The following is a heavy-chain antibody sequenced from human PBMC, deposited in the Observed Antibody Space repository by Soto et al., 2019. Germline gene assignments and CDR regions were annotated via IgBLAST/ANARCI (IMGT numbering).Heavy chain of an antibody. Sequence: GGSLRLSCAASGFTFSSYAMSWVRQAPGKGLEWVSAISGSGGSTYYADSVKGRFTISRDNSKNTLYLQMNSLRAEDTAVYYCAKGALMVRGTNYYYYGMDVWGQGTTVTVSS. D-gene: IGHD3-10*01. CDR2: ISGSGGST. CDR1: GFTFSSYA. V-gene: IGHV3-23*01. CDR3: AKGALMVRGTNYYYYGMDV. J-gene: IGHJ6*02.